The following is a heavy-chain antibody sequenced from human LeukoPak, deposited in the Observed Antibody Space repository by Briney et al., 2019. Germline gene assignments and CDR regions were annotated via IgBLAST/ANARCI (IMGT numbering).Heavy chain of an antibody. CDR3: ARGGYYYLN. V-gene: IGHV4-39*07. D-gene: IGHD3-10*01. CDR2: IYYSGST. J-gene: IGHJ3*01. Sequence: SETLSLTCTVSGGSISSSSYYWGWIRQPPGKGLEWIGSIYYSGSTYYNPSLKSRVTISVDTSKNQFSLKLGSVTAADTAVYYCARGGYYYLNWGQGTMVTVSS. CDR1: GGSISSSSYY.